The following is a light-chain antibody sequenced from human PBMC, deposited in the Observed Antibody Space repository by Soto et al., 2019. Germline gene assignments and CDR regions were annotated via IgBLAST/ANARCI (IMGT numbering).Light chain of an antibody. CDR1: QNVLSN. Sequence: EIVMTQSPATLSVSPGERATLSCRASQNVLSNLAWYQQKPGQAPRLLTYGASTRATGIPARFSGSGSGTEFTLTVSSLQSEDFAVYYCQQYNNWPITFGQGTRLEIK. J-gene: IGKJ5*01. V-gene: IGKV3-15*01. CDR3: QQYNNWPIT. CDR2: GAS.